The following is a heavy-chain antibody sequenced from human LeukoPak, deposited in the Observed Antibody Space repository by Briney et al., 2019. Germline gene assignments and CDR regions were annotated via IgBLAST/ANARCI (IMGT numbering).Heavy chain of an antibody. Sequence: GGSLRLSCAASGFTFSSYSMNWVRQAPGNGLEWVSSISSSSSYIYYADSVKGRFTISRDNAKNSLYLQMNSLRAEDTAVYYCARDRTADRPSDSNDYWGQGTLVTVSS. J-gene: IGHJ4*02. CDR2: ISSSSSYI. CDR3: ARDRTADRPSDSNDY. D-gene: IGHD5-18*01. V-gene: IGHV3-21*01. CDR1: GFTFSSYS.